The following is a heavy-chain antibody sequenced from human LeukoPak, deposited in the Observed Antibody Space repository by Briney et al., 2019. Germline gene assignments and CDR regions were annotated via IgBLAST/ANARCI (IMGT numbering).Heavy chain of an antibody. Sequence: ASVKVSCKASGYTFTSYGISWVRQAPGQGLEWMGWISAYNGNTNYAQKLQGRVTMTTDTSTSTAYMELRSVRSDDTAVYYCARDRSYYDILTGYFSVGKKNSYYYYGMDVWGQGTTVTVSS. V-gene: IGHV1-18*01. D-gene: IGHD3-9*01. CDR3: ARDRSYYDILTGYFSVGKKNSYYYYGMDV. J-gene: IGHJ6*02. CDR2: ISAYNGNT. CDR1: GYTFTSYG.